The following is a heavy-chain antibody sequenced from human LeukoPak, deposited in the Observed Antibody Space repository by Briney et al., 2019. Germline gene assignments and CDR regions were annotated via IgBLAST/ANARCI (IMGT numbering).Heavy chain of an antibody. D-gene: IGHD4/OR15-4a*01. CDR3: ARGAGALTLDYFDY. J-gene: IGHJ4*02. V-gene: IGHV4-34*01. CDR1: GGSFSGYY. Sequence: SETLSLTCAVYGGSFSGYYWSWIRQPPGKGLEWIGEINHSGSTNYNPSLKSRVNISVDTSKNQFSLKLSSVTAADTAVYYCARGAGALTLDYFDYWGQGTLVTVSS. CDR2: INHSGST.